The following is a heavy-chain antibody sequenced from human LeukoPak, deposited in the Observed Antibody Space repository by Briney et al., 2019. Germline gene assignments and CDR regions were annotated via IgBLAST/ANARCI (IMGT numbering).Heavy chain of an antibody. CDR1: GFTFSDHY. Sequence: GGSLRLSCAASGFTFSDHYLSWIRQAPGKGLEWASYIGSSGTTIYYADSVKGRFTISRDNAKNSLYLQMNSLRAEDTAVYYCAKNAHLDYWGQGTLVTVSS. V-gene: IGHV3-11*01. J-gene: IGHJ4*02. CDR3: AKNAHLDY. CDR2: IGSSGTTI.